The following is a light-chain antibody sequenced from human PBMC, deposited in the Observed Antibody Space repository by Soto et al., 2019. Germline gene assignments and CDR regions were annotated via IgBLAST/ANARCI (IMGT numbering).Light chain of an antibody. V-gene: IGLV2-8*01. CDR3: RSYAGTNHYV. J-gene: IGLJ1*01. Sequence: QSALPQPPSASGSTGQSVTISCTGTSSDLAAHTYVSWYQKHPGTAPILMINEATERPSGVPDPFSDSKSGNPAPLTVSGLQTEAEAYYYCRSYAGTNHYVFGTGTKVTVL. CDR2: EAT. CDR1: SSDLAAHTY.